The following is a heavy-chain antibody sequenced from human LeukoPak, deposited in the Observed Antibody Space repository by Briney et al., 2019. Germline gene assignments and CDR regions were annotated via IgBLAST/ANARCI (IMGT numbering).Heavy chain of an antibody. D-gene: IGHD3-9*01. J-gene: IGHJ6*04. CDR2: INSDGSST. CDR1: GFTFSSYW. CDR3: ARDQLRLVIPTDYGMDV. V-gene: IGHV3-74*01. Sequence: GGSLRLSCAASGFTFSSYWMHWVRQAPGKGLVWVSRINSDGSSTSYADSVKGRFTISRDNAKNTLYLQMNSLRAEDTAVYYCARDQLRLVIPTDYGMDVWGKGITVTVSS.